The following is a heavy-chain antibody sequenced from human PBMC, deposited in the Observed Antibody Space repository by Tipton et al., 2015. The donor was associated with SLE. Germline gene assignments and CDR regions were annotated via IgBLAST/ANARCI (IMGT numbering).Heavy chain of an antibody. V-gene: IGHV4-39*07. CDR1: GGSMSSSSYY. J-gene: IGHJ6*02. Sequence: GLVKPSETLSLNCTVSGGSMSSSSYYWGWIRQPPGKGLEWIGSIYYSGSTYYNPSLKSRVTISVDTSKNQFSLKLSSVTAADTAVYYCARETYYYDSSGYSYYYYGMDVWGQGTTVTVSS. CDR3: ARETYYYDSSGYSYYYYGMDV. D-gene: IGHD3-22*01. CDR2: IYYSGST.